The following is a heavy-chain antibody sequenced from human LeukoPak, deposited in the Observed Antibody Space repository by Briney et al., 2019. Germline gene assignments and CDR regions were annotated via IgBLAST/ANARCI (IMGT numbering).Heavy chain of an antibody. J-gene: IGHJ4*02. CDR1: GFTFSSFA. V-gene: IGHV3-23*01. Sequence: GGTLRLSCAASGFTFSSFAMSWVRQAPGKGLEWVSAISGSGGSTYYADSVKGRFTISRDNSKNTLYLQMNNLRAEDTAIYYCAKAANYDILTGYYLDYWGQGTLVTVSS. CDR2: ISGSGGST. CDR3: AKAANYDILTGYYLDY. D-gene: IGHD3-9*01.